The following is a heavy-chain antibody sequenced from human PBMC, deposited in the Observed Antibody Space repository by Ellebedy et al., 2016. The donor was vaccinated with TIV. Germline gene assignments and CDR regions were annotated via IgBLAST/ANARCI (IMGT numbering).Heavy chain of an antibody. CDR2: ISIDGGGT. J-gene: IGHJ4*02. CDR3: ARFRYTSAWHLGHNGLDC. D-gene: IGHD6-19*01. CDR1: GFRFGDYY. V-gene: IGHV3-11*01. Sequence: GESLKISCAASGFRFGDYYMTWIRQAPGKGLEWISFISIDGGGTYYSDSVKGRFTISRDNAAQSLYLQLHNLRADDTAVYYCARFRYTSAWHLGHNGLDCWGQGTLVSVSS.